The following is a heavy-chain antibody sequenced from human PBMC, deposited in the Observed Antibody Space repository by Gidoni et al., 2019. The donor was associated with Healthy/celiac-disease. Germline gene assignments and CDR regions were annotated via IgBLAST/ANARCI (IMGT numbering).Heavy chain of an antibody. CDR3: AGRRDYGGNSVLFDY. Sequence: QVQLVQSGAEVKKPGASVRVSCKASGYTLTGYYMHWVRQAPGQGLEWMGWINPNSGGTNYAQKFQGRVTMTRDTTISTAYMELSRLRSDATAVYYCAGRRDYGGNSVLFDYWGQGTLVTVSS. CDR2: INPNSGGT. J-gene: IGHJ4*02. CDR1: GYTLTGYY. D-gene: IGHD4-17*01. V-gene: IGHV1-2*02.